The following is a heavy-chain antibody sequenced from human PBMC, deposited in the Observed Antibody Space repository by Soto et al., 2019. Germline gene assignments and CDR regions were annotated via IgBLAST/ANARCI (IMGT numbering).Heavy chain of an antibody. CDR2: INHRGST. Sequence: QVQLQQWGAGLLKPSETLSLTCAVYGGSFSGYYWNWIRQHPGKGLEWIGEINHRGSTNYNPSLMSLVPVSVYTPKNQFYPRLTAVTAAYAAVDYCARGRVFNSWGQGTLVTVS. CDR1: GGSFSGYY. J-gene: IGHJ4*02. CDR3: ARGRVFNS. V-gene: IGHV4-34*01.